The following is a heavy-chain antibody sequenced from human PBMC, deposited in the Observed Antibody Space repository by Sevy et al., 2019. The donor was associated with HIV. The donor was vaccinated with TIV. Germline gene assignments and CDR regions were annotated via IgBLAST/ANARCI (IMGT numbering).Heavy chain of an antibody. CDR2: IWYDGSNK. D-gene: IGHD3-3*01. Sequence: GGSLRLSCAASGFTFSSYGMHWVRQAPGKGLEWVAVIWYDGSNKYYADSVKGRFTISRDNSKNTLYLQMNSLRAEDTAVYYCARGEYYDFWSGYYPRGRLSSLMPLYYFDYWGQGTLVTVSS. CDR1: GFTFSSYG. J-gene: IGHJ4*02. CDR3: ARGEYYDFWSGYYPRGRLSSLMPLYYFDY. V-gene: IGHV3-33*01.